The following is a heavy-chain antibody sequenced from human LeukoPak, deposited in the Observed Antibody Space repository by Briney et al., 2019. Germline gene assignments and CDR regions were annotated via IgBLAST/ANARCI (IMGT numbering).Heavy chain of an antibody. CDR1: GFTFSNYR. D-gene: IGHD6-13*01. CDR3: ARDQGSLASFDL. V-gene: IGHV3-21*01. CDR2: ISSESDYK. J-gene: IGHJ2*01. Sequence: EPGGSLRLSCAASGFTFSNYRMNWVRQAPGTGLEWVSSISSESDYKYYADSVKGRFTISRDNAKNSLYLQMNSLRAEDTAIYYCARDQGSLASFDLWGRGTLVTVSS.